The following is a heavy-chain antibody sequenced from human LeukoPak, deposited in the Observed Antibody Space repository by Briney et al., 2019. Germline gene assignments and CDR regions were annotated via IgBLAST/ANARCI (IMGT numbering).Heavy chain of an antibody. CDR3: ARNTLDTAMGAAVVY. CDR1: GYTFTSYY. CDR2: INPSGGST. Sequence: ASVKVSCKASGYTFTSYYMHWVRQAPGQGLEWMGIINPSGGSTTYAQKFQGRVTMTRDTSTSTVYMELSSLRSEDTAVYYCARNTLDTAMGAAVVYWGQGTLVTVSS. J-gene: IGHJ4*02. V-gene: IGHV1-46*03. D-gene: IGHD5-18*01.